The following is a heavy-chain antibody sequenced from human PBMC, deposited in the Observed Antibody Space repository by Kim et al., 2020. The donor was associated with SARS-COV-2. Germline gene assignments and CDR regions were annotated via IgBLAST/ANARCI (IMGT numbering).Heavy chain of an antibody. Sequence: GGSLRLSCAASGFTFNSYPMGWVRQAPEKGLEWLSTITNTGGYTYYSESVKGRFTISRENSNDTLYLQMSSLRAEDTAVYWCVKIRRALITVAFDVWGPGTMVSVS. CDR3: VKIRRALITVAFDV. J-gene: IGHJ3*01. CDR2: ITNTGGYT. D-gene: IGHD3-16*01. V-gene: IGHV3-23*01. CDR1: GFTFNSYP.